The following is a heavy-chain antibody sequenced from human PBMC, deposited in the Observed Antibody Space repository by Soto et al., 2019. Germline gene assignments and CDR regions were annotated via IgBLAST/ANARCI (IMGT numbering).Heavy chain of an antibody. D-gene: IGHD5-12*01. Sequence: ASVKVSRKASGITFSSYAMHWVRQAPGQRLEWMGWINAGNGDTRYSQIFQGRVTLTRDTSASTVYLDLSSLRSEDTAIYYCARAISGYVTWGQGTLVTVSS. V-gene: IGHV1-3*01. CDR1: GITFSSYA. CDR3: ARAISGYVT. J-gene: IGHJ5*02. CDR2: INAGNGDT.